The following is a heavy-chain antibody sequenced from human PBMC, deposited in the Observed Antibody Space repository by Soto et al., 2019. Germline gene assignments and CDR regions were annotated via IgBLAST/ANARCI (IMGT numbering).Heavy chain of an antibody. CDR2: IYYSGST. CDR3: ARAPNTAMVHNWFDP. CDR1: GGTISSSSYY. V-gene: IGHV4-39*07. J-gene: IGHJ5*02. Sequence: PSETLSLTCTVSGGTISSSSYYLGWIRQPPGKGLEWIGSIYYSGSTYYNPSLKSRVTISVDTSKNQFSLKLSSVTAADTAVYYCARAPNTAMVHNWFDPWGQGTLVTVSS. D-gene: IGHD5-18*01.